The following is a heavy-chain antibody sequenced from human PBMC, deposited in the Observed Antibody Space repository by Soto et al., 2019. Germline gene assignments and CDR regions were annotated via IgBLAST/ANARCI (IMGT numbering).Heavy chain of an antibody. Sequence: PLRLSCTTSGFTFSEHSMDRVRHAGGKGLEWVGRTRNKANSYTTEYAASVKGRFIISRDDSKNSLYLQMNSLKTEDTAVYYCARELMTTVTYYDYWGQGTLVTVSS. D-gene: IGHD4-17*01. V-gene: IGHV3-72*01. CDR1: GFTFSEHS. J-gene: IGHJ4*02. CDR2: TRNKANSYTT. CDR3: ARELMTTVTYYDY.